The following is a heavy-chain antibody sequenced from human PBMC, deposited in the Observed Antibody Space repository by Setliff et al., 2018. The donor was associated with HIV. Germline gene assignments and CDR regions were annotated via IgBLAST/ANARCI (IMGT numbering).Heavy chain of an antibody. CDR1: GVTFNAHS. CDR2: ISAGRTYI. D-gene: IGHD6-19*01. CDR3: ARDSMGEIAVAGPDYFDY. J-gene: IGHJ4*02. V-gene: IGHV3-21*01. Sequence: GGSLRLSCVASGVTFNAHSLTWVRQAPGRGLEWVSSISAGRTYIYYADPVKGRFTISRDNAKKSLFLQMNSLRAEDTAVYYCARDSMGEIAVAGPDYFDYWGQGTLVTVSS.